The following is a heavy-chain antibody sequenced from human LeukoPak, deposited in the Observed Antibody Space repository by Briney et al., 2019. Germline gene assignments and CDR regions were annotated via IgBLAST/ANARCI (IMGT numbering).Heavy chain of an antibody. CDR2: INPNSGDT. CDR3: ARDNRKGSGYYPADY. D-gene: IGHD3-3*01. J-gene: IGHJ4*02. Sequence: ASVKVSCKASGYTFTGYYMHWVRQAPGQGLEWMGWINPNSGDTNYAQKFQGRVTMTRDTSISTAYMELSRLRSDDTAVYYCARDNRKGSGYYPADYWGQGTLVTVSS. V-gene: IGHV1-2*02. CDR1: GYTFTGYY.